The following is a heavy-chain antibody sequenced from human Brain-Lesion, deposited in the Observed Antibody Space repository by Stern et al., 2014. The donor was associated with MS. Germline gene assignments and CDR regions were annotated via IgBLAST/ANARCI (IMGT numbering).Heavy chain of an antibody. V-gene: IGHV3-7*01. J-gene: IGHJ4*02. CDR1: GFTFNNYW. D-gene: IGHD6-13*01. CDR2: IKQDGSEK. CDR3: ARDDTSSSWYNY. Sequence: VQLLESGGGLVQPGGSLRLSCAASGFTFNNYWMTWVRQAPGKGLEWVANIKQDGSEKFYVTSVKGRFTISRDNAKNSLYLQMNVLKAEDTAVYYCARDDTSSSWYNYWGQGTLVTVSS.